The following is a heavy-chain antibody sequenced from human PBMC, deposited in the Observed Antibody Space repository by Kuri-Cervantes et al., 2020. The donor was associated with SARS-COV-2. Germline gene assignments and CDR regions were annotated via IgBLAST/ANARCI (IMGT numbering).Heavy chain of an antibody. Sequence: GESLKISCAASGFIFSNYGMFWVRQAPGKGLEWVAVIWYDGSNKFYADSVKGRFSISRDNSKKTLYLQMNSLSAEDTAVYYCARDPYYYDSTVLDAWGQGTTVTVSS. CDR1: GFIFSNYG. J-gene: IGHJ6*02. V-gene: IGHV3-33*07. D-gene: IGHD3-22*01. CDR3: ARDPYYYDSTVLDA. CDR2: IWYDGSNK.